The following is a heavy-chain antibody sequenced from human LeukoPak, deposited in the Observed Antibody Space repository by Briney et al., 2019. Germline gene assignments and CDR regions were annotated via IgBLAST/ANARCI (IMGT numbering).Heavy chain of an antibody. V-gene: IGHV4-61*01. CDR1: GGSVSSGSYY. CDR3: ASHPDYYGSGFLP. D-gene: IGHD3-10*01. CDR2: IYYSGST. Sequence: KPSETLSLTCTVSGGSVSSGSYYWSWIRQPPGKGLEWIGYIYYSGSTNYNPSLKSRVTISVDTSKNQFSLKLSSVTAADTAVYYCASHPDYYGSGFLPWGQGTLVTVSS. J-gene: IGHJ5*02.